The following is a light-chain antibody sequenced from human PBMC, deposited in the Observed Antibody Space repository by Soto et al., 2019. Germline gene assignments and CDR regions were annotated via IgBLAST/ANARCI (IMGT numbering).Light chain of an antibody. CDR2: GAS. CDR1: QSVSDN. V-gene: IGKV3-15*01. J-gene: IGKJ2*01. Sequence: EVVMTQSPATLSVSPGERVTLSCRASQSVSDNLAWYQQKPGQAPRLLIYGASTRATTIPARFSGSGSGTECTLTISSLQSEDFAVYYCQQSNKWPYTFGQGTKLDIK. CDR3: QQSNKWPYT.